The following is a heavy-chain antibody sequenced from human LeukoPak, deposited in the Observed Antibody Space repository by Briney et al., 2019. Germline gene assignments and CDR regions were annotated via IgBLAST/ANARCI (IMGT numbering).Heavy chain of an antibody. Sequence: SVTVSCKASIGTFSSYAISWVRQPPGQGLAWMGGIIPRFGTANYAQKLQGRVTMTTDTSTTTAYMELRGLRSDDTAVYYCARRGYPVYYYYMDVWGKGTTVTISS. J-gene: IGHJ6*03. CDR2: IIPRFGTA. D-gene: IGHD5-12*01. V-gene: IGHV1-69*05. CDR3: ARRGYPVYYYYMDV. CDR1: IGTFSSYA.